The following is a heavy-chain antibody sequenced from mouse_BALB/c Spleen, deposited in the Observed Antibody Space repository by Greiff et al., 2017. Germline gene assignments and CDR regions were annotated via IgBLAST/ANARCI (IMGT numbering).Heavy chain of an antibody. CDR1: GYSFTGYY. J-gene: IGHJ3*01. CDR3: AREGYGEAWFAY. Sequence: VQLQQSGPELVKPGASVKISCKASGYSFTGYYMHWVKQSHVKSLEWIGRINPYNGATSYNQNFKDKASLTVDKSSSTAYMELHSLTSEDSAVYYCAREGYGEAWFAYWGQGTLVTVSA. D-gene: IGHD1-2*01. V-gene: IGHV1-31*01. CDR2: INPYNGAT.